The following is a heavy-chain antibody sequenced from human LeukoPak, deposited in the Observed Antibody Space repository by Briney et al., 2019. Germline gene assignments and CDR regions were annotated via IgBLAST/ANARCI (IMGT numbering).Heavy chain of an antibody. J-gene: IGHJ4*02. CDR1: GYTFSNYD. V-gene: IGHV1-8*02. Sequence: AASVKVSCKASGYTFSNYDINWVRQATGQGLEWMGWMRPNSDNTGYAQKFQGRLTMTTNTSINTAYMELNSLTSEDTAVYHCARGSQRGGNSDWGQGTLVTVSS. CDR2: MRPNSDNT. CDR3: ARGSQRGGNSD. D-gene: IGHD4-23*01.